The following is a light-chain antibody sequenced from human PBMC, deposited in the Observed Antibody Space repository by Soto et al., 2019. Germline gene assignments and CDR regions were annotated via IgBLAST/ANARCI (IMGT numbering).Light chain of an antibody. CDR3: QQYGGSPLYT. CDR1: QSVSSSY. V-gene: IGKV3-20*01. Sequence: EIVLTQSPGTLSLSPGERATLSCRASQSVSSSYLAWYQKKPGQAPRLLIYGASSRATGIPDRFSGSGSGTDFTLTISRLVPEDFAVYYCQQYGGSPLYTFGQGTKLEIK. CDR2: GAS. J-gene: IGKJ2*01.